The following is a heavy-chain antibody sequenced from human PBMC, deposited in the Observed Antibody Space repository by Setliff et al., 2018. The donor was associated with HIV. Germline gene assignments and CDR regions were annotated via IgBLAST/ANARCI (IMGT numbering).Heavy chain of an antibody. V-gene: IGHV3-48*01. CDR3: ARDAAADY. CDR1: GFSFSRYT. Sequence: GGSLRLSCVASGFSFSRYTMMWVRQAPGKGLEWVSYMSGSGSTLYYANSVRGRFTISRDNAKNSLYLQMRSLRVDDTAVYYCARDAAADYWGPGTLVTVSS. CDR2: MSGSGSTL. J-gene: IGHJ4*02. D-gene: IGHD2-15*01.